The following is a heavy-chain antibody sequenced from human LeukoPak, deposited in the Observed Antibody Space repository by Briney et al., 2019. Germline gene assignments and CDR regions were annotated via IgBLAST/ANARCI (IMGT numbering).Heavy chain of an antibody. Sequence: ASVKVSCKASGYTFTSYGISWVRQAPGQGLEWMGWISAYNGNTNYAQKLQGRVTMTTDTSTSTAHMELRSLRSDDTAVYYCARDRGGYCSSTSCPHECWGQGTLVTVSS. D-gene: IGHD2-2*01. CDR1: GYTFTSYG. CDR3: ARDRGGYCSSTSCPHEC. V-gene: IGHV1-18*01. CDR2: ISAYNGNT. J-gene: IGHJ4*02.